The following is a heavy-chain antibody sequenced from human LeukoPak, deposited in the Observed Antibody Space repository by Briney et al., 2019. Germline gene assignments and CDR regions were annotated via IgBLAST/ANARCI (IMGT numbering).Heavy chain of an antibody. Sequence: SETLSLTCTVSGGSISSYYWSWIRQPPGKGLEWIGYIYYSGSTNYNPSLKSRVTISVDTSKDQFSLKLSSVTAADTAVYYCAREGAHYYMDVWGKGTTVTVSS. J-gene: IGHJ6*03. V-gene: IGHV4-59*01. CDR1: GGSISSYY. D-gene: IGHD1-26*01. CDR3: AREGAHYYMDV. CDR2: IYYSGST.